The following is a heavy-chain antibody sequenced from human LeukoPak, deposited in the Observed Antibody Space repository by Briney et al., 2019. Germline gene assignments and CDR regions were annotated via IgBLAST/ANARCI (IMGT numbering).Heavy chain of an antibody. D-gene: IGHD6-6*01. CDR1: GYSISSGYY. Sequence: SETLSLTCAVSGYSISSGYYWGWIRQPPGKGLEWIGSIYHSGSTYYNPSLKSRVTISVDTSKNQFSLKLSSVTAADTAVYYCATTPRIPSSSSRKYFDYWGQGTLVTVSS. J-gene: IGHJ4*02. CDR2: IYHSGST. CDR3: ATTPRIPSSSSRKYFDY. V-gene: IGHV4-38-2*01.